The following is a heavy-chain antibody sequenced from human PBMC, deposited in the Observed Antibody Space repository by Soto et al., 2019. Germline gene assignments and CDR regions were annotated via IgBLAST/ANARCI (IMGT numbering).Heavy chain of an antibody. J-gene: IGHJ5*02. CDR3: ARVITMVRGVIGWFDP. CDR1: GGTFSSYA. V-gene: IGHV1-69*01. Sequence: QVQLVQSGAEVKKPGSSVTVSCKASGGTFSSYAISWVRQAPGQGLEWMGGIIPIFGTANYAQKFQGRVTITADESTSTAYMELSSLRSEDTAVYYCARVITMVRGVIGWFDPWGQGTLVSVSS. D-gene: IGHD3-10*01. CDR2: IIPIFGTA.